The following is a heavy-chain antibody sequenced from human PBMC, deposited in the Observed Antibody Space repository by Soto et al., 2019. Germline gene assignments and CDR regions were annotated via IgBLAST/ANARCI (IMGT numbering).Heavy chain of an antibody. CDR2: VLYSGST. CDR1: GGSIKDYY. D-gene: IGHD6-25*01. J-gene: IGHJ5*02. CDR3: DKRVSSGWRYHFDT. V-gene: IGHV4-59*12. Sequence: QVQLQESGPRLVKPSETLSLTCTVSGGSIKDYYWSWVRLRPEKGREWVGYVLYSGSTNYNSSLTCREALATDTANNQFTQTLISLSAAATAVNDLDKRVSSGWRYHFDTWGQGTPVTVSS.